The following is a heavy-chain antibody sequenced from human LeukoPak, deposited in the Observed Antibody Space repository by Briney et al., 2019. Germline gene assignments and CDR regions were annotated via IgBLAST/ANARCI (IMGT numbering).Heavy chain of an antibody. Sequence: ASVKVSCKASGYTFTSYYMHWVRQAPGQGLEWMGIINPSGGSTSYAQKFQGRVTMTRDTSTSTVYMELSSLRSEDTAVYYCARDSEGDGSGSYLFDYWGQGTLVTVSS. CDR1: GYTFTSYY. D-gene: IGHD3-10*01. CDR2: INPSGGST. V-gene: IGHV1-46*01. CDR3: ARDSEGDGSGSYLFDY. J-gene: IGHJ4*02.